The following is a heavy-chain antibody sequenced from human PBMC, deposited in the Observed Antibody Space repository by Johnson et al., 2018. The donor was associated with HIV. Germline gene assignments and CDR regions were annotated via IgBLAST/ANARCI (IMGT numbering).Heavy chain of an antibody. V-gene: IGHV3-9*01. D-gene: IGHD3-22*01. CDR3: AMGGNYYDSRGGGAFDI. CDR1: GFTFDDYA. Sequence: VQLVESGGGLVQPGGSLRLSCAASGFTFDDYAMHWVRQAPGKGLEWVSGISWNSGSIGYADSVKGRFTISRDNAKNTLYLQMNSLRAEDTAVYYCAMGGNYYDSRGGGAFDILGQGTIVTVSS. J-gene: IGHJ3*02. CDR2: ISWNSGSI.